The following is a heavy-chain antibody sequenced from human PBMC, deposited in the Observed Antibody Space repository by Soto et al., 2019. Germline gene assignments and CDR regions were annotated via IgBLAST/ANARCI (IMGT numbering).Heavy chain of an antibody. CDR2: ISYDGSNK. CDR1: GFTFSSYG. D-gene: IGHD3-9*01. J-gene: IGHJ3*02. Sequence: QVQLVESGGGVVQPGRSLRLSCAASGFTFSSYGMHWVRQAPGKGLEWVAVISYDGSNKYYADSVKGRFTISRDNSKNTLYLQMNSLRAEDTAVYYCAILLRYYYILTGPTEIDAFDIWGQGTMVTVSS. CDR3: AILLRYYYILTGPTEIDAFDI. V-gene: IGHV3-30*03.